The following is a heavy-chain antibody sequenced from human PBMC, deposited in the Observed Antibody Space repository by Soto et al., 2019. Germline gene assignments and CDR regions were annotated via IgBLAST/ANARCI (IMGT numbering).Heavy chain of an antibody. CDR1: GYTFTGYY. J-gene: IGHJ4*02. Sequence: ASVKVSCKXSGYTFTGYYMHWVRQAPGQGLEWMGWINPNSGGTNYAQKFQGRVTMTRDTSISTAYMELSRLRSDDTAVYYCALIPNIVVVVAHSWGQGTLVTVPQ. CDR2: INPNSGGT. CDR3: ALIPNIVVVVAHS. V-gene: IGHV1-2*02. D-gene: IGHD2-15*01.